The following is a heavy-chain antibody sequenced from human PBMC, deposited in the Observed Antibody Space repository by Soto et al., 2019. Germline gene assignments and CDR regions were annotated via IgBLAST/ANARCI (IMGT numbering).Heavy chain of an antibody. Sequence: SETLSLTCTVSGGSISSGGYYWSWIRQHPGKGLEWIGYIYYSGSTYYNPSLKSRVTISVDTSKNQFSLKLSSVTAADTAVYYCARVIGGYCSGGSCENYFDYWGQGTLVTVSS. V-gene: IGHV4-31*03. D-gene: IGHD2-15*01. CDR3: ARVIGGYCSGGSCENYFDY. J-gene: IGHJ4*02. CDR1: GGSISSGGYY. CDR2: IYYSGST.